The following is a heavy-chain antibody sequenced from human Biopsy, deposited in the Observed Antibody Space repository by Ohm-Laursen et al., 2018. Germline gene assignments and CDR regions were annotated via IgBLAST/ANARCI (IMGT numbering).Heavy chain of an antibody. CDR3: ARDYDTSGYYYVS. CDR1: SYA. CDR2: IFYRGST. V-gene: IGHV4-39*01. Sequence: SYAMHWVRQPPGKGLEWIGSIFYRGSTHYKPSLKSRVNISVDTSKNQFSLKLNSVTAADTAVYYCARDYDTSGYYYVSWGQGTLVTVSS. D-gene: IGHD3-22*01. J-gene: IGHJ5*02.